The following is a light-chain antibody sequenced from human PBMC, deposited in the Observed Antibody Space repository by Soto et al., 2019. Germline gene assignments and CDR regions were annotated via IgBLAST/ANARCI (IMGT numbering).Light chain of an antibody. V-gene: IGKV1-5*01. CDR1: QSISSW. J-gene: IGKJ2*01. CDR3: QQYNSYSYT. Sequence: DIQMTQSPSTLSASVGDRVTITCRASQSISSWLAWYQQKPGKAPKLLIYDASSLESGVPSRFSGSGSGTEFNLTIRRLQPDDFATSYCQQYNSYSYTFGQGTKLEIK. CDR2: DAS.